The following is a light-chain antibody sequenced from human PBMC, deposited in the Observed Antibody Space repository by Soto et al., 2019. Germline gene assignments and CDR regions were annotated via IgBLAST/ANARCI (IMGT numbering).Light chain of an antibody. Sequence: EIVLTQSPGTLSLSPGERVTLSCWASQSVSDSFLAWYQKKPGQAPRLLIFDASTRATGIPDRFIGSGSGTDFTLTITRLEPEGFAVYYCQQYSTSPLTFGGGTRLEI. CDR2: DAS. J-gene: IGKJ4*01. CDR1: QSVSDSF. CDR3: QQYSTSPLT. V-gene: IGKV3-20*01.